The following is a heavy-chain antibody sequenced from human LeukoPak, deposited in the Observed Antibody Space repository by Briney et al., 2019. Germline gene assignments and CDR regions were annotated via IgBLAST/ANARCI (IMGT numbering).Heavy chain of an antibody. V-gene: IGHV3-9*01. D-gene: IGHD3-16*01. CDR1: GLPIGRFV. Sequence: LCLICTASGLPIGRFVWNWVRQAPGKGLEWVGGISWNSGSIGYADSVKGRFTISRDNAKNSMYLQMNSLRAEDTALYYCAKALVGEQYYFDYWGQGTLVTVSS. J-gene: IGHJ4*02. CDR3: AKALVGEQYYFDY. CDR2: ISWNSGSI.